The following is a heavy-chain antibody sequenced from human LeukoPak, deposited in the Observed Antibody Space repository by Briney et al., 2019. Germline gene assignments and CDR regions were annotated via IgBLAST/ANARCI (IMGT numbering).Heavy chain of an antibody. CDR2: ISYDGSNK. CDR3: AKEGGAYCGGDCYRWFDP. CDR1: AFTFSSYA. V-gene: IGHV3-30*18. Sequence: PGRSLRLSCAASAFTFSSYAMHGVRQAPGKGLEWVAVISYDGSNKDYADSVKGRFTISRDNSKNTLYLQMNSLRPEDTAVYCCAKEGGAYCGGDCYRWFDPWGQGTLVTVSS. J-gene: IGHJ5*02. D-gene: IGHD2-21*02.